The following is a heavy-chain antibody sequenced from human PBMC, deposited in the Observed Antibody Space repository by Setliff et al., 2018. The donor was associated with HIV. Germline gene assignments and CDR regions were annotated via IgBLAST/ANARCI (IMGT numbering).Heavy chain of an antibody. CDR3: ARRGGGSGHYYYYGKDV. D-gene: IGHD3-10*01. CDR2: IIPILGIA. Sequence: SVKVSCKASGGTFSSYAISWVRQAPGQGLEWMGGIIPILGIANYAQKFQGRVTITADKSTSTAYMELSSLRSEDTAVYYCARRGGGSGHYYYYGKDVWGQGTTVTVSS. J-gene: IGHJ6*02. CDR1: GGTFSSYA. V-gene: IGHV1-69*10.